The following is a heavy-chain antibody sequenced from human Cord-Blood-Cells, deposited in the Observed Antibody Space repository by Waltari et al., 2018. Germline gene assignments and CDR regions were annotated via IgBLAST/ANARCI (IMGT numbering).Heavy chain of an antibody. CDR3: ARVSSSSEFGFDY. V-gene: IGHV3-53*02. Sequence: EVQLVETGGGLIQPGGSLRLSCAASGFTVSSNYMRWVRQAPGKGLWWFSVIYSGGSTYYADSVKGRFTISRDNSKNTLYLQMNSLRAEDTAVYYCARVSSSSEFGFDYWGQGTLVTVSS. CDR1: GFTVSSNY. J-gene: IGHJ4*02. CDR2: IYSGGST. D-gene: IGHD6-6*01.